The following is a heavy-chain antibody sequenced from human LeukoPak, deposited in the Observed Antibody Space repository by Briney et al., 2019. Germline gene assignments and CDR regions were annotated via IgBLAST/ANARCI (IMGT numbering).Heavy chain of an antibody. J-gene: IGHJ3*02. V-gene: IGHV1-18*01. CDR2: ISAYNGNT. Sequence: ASVKVSCKASGGTFSSYGISWVRQAPGQGLEWMGWISAYNGNTNYAQKLQGRVTMTTDTSTSTAYMELRSLRSDDTAVYYCARSQGDITMIGDAFDIWGQGTMVTVSS. CDR3: ARSQGDITMIGDAFDI. CDR1: GGTFSSYG. D-gene: IGHD3-22*01.